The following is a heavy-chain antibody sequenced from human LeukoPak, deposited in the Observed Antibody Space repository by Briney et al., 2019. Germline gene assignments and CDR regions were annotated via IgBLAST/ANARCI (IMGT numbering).Heavy chain of an antibody. J-gene: IGHJ1*01. V-gene: IGHV1-18*01. CDR3: ARLGSKGSSLGYFQH. D-gene: IGHD6-6*01. CDR1: GYTFTSYG. CDR2: ISAYNGNT. Sequence: ASVKVSCKASGYTFTSYGISWVRQAPGQGLEWMGWISAYNGNTNYAQKLQGRVTMTTDTSTSTAYMELRSLRSDDTAVYYCARLGSKGSSLGYFQHWGQGTLVTVSS.